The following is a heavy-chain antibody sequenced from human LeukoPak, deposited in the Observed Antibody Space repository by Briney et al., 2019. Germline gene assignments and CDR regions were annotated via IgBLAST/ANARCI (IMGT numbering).Heavy chain of an antibody. CDR1: GGSISSYY. Sequence: ASETLSLTCTVSGGSISSYYWSWIRQPAGKGLEWIGRIYTSGSTNYNPSLKSRVTMSVDTSKNQFSLQLNSVTPEDTAVYYCAKSQLLRQAEHCSGGTCYWPFWFDPWGQGTLVTVSS. CDR2: IYTSGST. J-gene: IGHJ5*02. V-gene: IGHV4-4*07. D-gene: IGHD2-15*01. CDR3: AKSQLLRQAEHCSGGTCYWPFWFDP.